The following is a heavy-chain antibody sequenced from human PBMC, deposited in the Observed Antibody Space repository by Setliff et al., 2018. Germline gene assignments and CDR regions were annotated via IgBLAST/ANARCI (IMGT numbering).Heavy chain of an antibody. CDR2: IHVDGIST. CDR1: GFRFSDLY. Sequence: GSLRLSCAASGFRFSDLYMSWVRQAPGKGLEWFSSIHVDGISTSYADSVKVRFTISRDNARNTLSLQINSLQAEDTASYYCARDQNDDYVGAFDPWGQGIVVTVSS. D-gene: IGHD4-17*01. V-gene: IGHV3-23*01. CDR3: ARDQNDDYVGAFDP. J-gene: IGHJ5*02.